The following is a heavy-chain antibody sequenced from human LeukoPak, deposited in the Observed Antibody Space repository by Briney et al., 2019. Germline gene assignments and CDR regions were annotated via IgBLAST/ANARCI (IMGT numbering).Heavy chain of an antibody. Sequence: ASVKVSCKASGYTFTSYDINWVRQATGQGLEWMGWMNPNSGNTGYAQKFQGRVTITRNTSISTAYMELSSLRSEDTAVYYCARGPFPSPGGWYLRWFDPWGQGTLVTVSS. CDR2: MNPNSGNT. D-gene: IGHD6-19*01. CDR3: ARGPFPSPGGWYLRWFDP. J-gene: IGHJ5*02. CDR1: GYTFTSYD. V-gene: IGHV1-8*03.